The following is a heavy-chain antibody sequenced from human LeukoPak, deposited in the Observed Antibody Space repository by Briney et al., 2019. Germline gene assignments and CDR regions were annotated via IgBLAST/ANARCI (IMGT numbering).Heavy chain of an antibody. CDR3: ARDDSSGYPAY. CDR2: IYYSGST. D-gene: IGHD3-22*01. CDR1: GGSISSGDYY. V-gene: IGHV4-30-4*08. J-gene: IGHJ4*02. Sequence: SQTLYLTCTVSGGSISSGDYYWSWIRQPPGKGLEWIGYIYYSGSTYYNPSLKSRVTISVDTSKNQFSLKLSSVTATDTAVYYCARDDSSGYPAYWGQGTLVTVSS.